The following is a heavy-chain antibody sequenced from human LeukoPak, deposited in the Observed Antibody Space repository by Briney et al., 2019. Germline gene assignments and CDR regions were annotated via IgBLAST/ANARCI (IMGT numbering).Heavy chain of an antibody. CDR3: ARDWDY. CDR2: ISSSTNTI. Sequence: GGSLRLSCEVSGFPFTLYNMNWVRQAPGKGLEWLSYISSSTNTIYYADSVKGRFTISRDNAKNSLYLQMNGLRAEDTAVYYCARDWDYWGQGTLVTVSS. J-gene: IGHJ4*02. V-gene: IGHV3-48*04. CDR1: GFPFTLYN.